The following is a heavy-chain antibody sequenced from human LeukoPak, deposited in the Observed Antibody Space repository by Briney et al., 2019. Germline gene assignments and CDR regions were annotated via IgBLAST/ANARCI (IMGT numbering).Heavy chain of an antibody. D-gene: IGHD6-13*01. CDR2: ISYDGSNK. V-gene: IGHV3-30-3*01. CDR3: AKDIGAAAGPEYYFDY. Sequence: GGSLRLSCAASGFTFSSYAMHWVRQAPGKGLEWVAVISYDGSNKYYADSVKGRFTISRDNSKNSLYLQMNSLRAEDTALYYCAKDIGAAAGPEYYFDYWGQGTLVTVSS. CDR1: GFTFSSYA. J-gene: IGHJ4*02.